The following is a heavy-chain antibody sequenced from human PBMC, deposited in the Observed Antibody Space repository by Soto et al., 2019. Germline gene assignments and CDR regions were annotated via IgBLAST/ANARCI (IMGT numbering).Heavy chain of an antibody. D-gene: IGHD3-10*01. CDR3: AKDLTGGSGSFGVHLFDS. V-gene: IGHV3-43*01. J-gene: IGHJ4*02. CDR1: GFTFDDYT. CDR2: ITWDGGST. Sequence: GGSLRLSCAASGFTFDDYTMHWVRQAPGKGLEWVSLITWDGGSTYYADSLKGRFTISRDNSKNSLYLQMNSLETEDTALYYCAKDLTGGSGSFGVHLFDSWGQGTLVTVSS.